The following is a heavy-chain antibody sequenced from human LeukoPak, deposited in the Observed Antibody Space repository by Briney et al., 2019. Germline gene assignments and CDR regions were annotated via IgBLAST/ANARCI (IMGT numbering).Heavy chain of an antibody. CDR3: AKVVVVAATVGLSGMDV. V-gene: IGHV3-30*18. CDR2: ISYDGSNK. J-gene: IGHJ6*02. CDR1: GFTFSSYG. Sequence: GRSLRLSCAASGFTFSSYGMHWVRQAPGKGLEWVAVISYDGSNKYYADSVKGRFTISRDNSKNTLYLQMNSLRAEDTAVYYCAKVVVVAATVGLSGMDVWGQGTTVTVSS. D-gene: IGHD2-15*01.